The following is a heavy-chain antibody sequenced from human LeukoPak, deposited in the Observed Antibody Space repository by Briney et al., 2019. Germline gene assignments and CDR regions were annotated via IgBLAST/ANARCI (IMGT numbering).Heavy chain of an antibody. V-gene: IGHV3-7*03. D-gene: IGHD3-9*01. CDR1: GFSFSNYW. Sequence: GGSLRPSCAASGFSFSNYWMTWVRQAPGKGLERVADINGDGSHSYCVDSVKGRFTLSRDNAKNSLFLQMNSLRAEDTAVYYCTTDPGSYDILTGDFKGGYFDYWGQGTLVTISS. CDR3: TTDPGSYDILTGDFKGGYFDY. CDR2: INGDGSHS. J-gene: IGHJ4*02.